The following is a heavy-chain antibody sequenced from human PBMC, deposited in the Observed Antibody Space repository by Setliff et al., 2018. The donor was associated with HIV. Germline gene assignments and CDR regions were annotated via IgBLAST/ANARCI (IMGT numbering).Heavy chain of an antibody. V-gene: IGHV3-11*04. D-gene: IGHD6-13*01. Sequence: LRLSCAASGFTFSDYYMSWIRQAPGKGLEWVSYISSSGSTIYYADSVKGRFTISRDNAKNSLYLQMNSLRAEDTAVYYCASTGYSSSWSPNDYWGQGTLVTVSS. CDR3: ASTGYSSSWSPNDY. CDR1: GFTFSDYY. J-gene: IGHJ4*02. CDR2: ISSSGSTI.